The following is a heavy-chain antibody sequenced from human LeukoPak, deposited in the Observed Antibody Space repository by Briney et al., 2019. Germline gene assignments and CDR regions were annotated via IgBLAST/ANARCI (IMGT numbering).Heavy chain of an antibody. D-gene: IGHD2-2*02. CDR2: ISGSGGST. Sequence: PGGSLRLSCAASGFTFSSYAMHWVRQAPGKGLEWVSAISGSGGSTYYADSVKGRFTISRDNSKNTLYLQMNSLRAEDTAVYYCAKGGCSSTSCYTDYWGQGTLVTVSS. CDR1: GFTFSSYA. V-gene: IGHV3-23*01. J-gene: IGHJ4*02. CDR3: AKGGCSSTSCYTDY.